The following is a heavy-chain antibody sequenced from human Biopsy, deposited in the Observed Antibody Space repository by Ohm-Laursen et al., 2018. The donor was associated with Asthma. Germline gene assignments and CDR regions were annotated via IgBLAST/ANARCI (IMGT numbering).Heavy chain of an antibody. D-gene: IGHD3-10*01. V-gene: IGHV3-9*01. Sequence: SLRLSCTTSGFSFADYAMFWVRQAPGKGLEWVSGISWNSGTIGYADSVKGRFTISRDNAKNSLYLQMNSLGPEDTAVYYCARDMGAGPNQPPSGSGSSHLYGMDVWGQGTTVTVSS. CDR2: ISWNSGTI. CDR1: GFSFADYA. CDR3: ARDMGAGPNQPPSGSGSSHLYGMDV. J-gene: IGHJ6*02.